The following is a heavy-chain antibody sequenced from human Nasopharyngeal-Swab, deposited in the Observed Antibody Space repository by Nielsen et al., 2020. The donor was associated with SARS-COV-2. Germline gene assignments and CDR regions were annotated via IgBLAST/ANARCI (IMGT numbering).Heavy chain of an antibody. J-gene: IGHJ4*02. CDR2: INPNSGGT. CDR3: ASPRNRDGYNSFDY. D-gene: IGHD5-24*01. CDR1: GYTFTGYY. Sequence: ASVKVSCKASGYTFTGYYMHWVRQAPGQGLEWMGRINPNSGGTNNAQKFQGRVTMTRDTSISTAYMELSRLRSDDTAVYYCASPRNRDGYNSFDYWGQGTLVTVSS. V-gene: IGHV1-2*06.